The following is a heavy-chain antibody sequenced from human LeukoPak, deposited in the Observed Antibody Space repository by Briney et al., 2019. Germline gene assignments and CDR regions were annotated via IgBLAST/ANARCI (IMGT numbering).Heavy chain of an antibody. V-gene: IGHV1-2*02. D-gene: IGHD5-24*01. J-gene: IGHJ3*02. CDR2: INPNSGGT. Sequence: ASVKVSCKASGYTFTDYYMHWVRQAPGQGLEWMGWINPNSGGTNYARRFQGRVTMTRDTSISAAYMELSSLRSDDTAAYYCARVADGYNYGAFDIWGQGTVVTVSS. CDR3: ARVADGYNYGAFDI. CDR1: GYTFTDYY.